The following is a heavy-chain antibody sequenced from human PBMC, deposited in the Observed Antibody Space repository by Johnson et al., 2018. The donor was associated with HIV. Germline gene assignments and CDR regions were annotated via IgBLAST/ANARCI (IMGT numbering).Heavy chain of an antibody. CDR3: TTYTTMVTMYVEIKGGAFDI. CDR2: IKSKTDGGTT. CDR1: GFTFSNAW. J-gene: IGHJ3*02. Sequence: MLLVESGGGLVKPGGSLRLSCAASGFTFSNAWMSWVRQAPGKGLEWVGRIKSKTDGGTTDYAAPVKGRFTISRDDSKDTVYLHMNSLKVDDTAVYYCTTYTTMVTMYVEIKGGAFDIWGQGTMVTVSS. V-gene: IGHV3-15*01. D-gene: IGHD5-18*01.